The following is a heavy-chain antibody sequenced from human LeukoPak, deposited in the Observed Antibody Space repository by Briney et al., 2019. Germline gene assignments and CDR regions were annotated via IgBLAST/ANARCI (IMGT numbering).Heavy chain of an antibody. Sequence: GGSLRLSCAASGFTFSTYWMHWVRQAPGKGLVWVSRINNDGDYTTYADSVKGRFTISRDNAKNTLYLQMSSLRADDTAVYYCAGGFGGFWGQGTRVTVSS. D-gene: IGHD4-23*01. CDR3: AGGFGGF. V-gene: IGHV3-74*01. CDR2: INNDGDYT. J-gene: IGHJ4*02. CDR1: GFTFSTYW.